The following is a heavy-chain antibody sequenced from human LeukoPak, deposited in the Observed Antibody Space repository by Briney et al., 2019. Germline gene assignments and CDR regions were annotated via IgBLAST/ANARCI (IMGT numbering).Heavy chain of an antibody. CDR3: VRNNNNDY. D-gene: IGHD2/OR15-2a*01. CDR1: GVTFSGYS. J-gene: IGHJ4*02. CDR2: ITATSLHI. Sequence: GGSLRLSCAASGVTFSGYSMNWVRQAPGKGLEWVSAITATSLHIYYADSVKGRFTISRDISLHLQMNSLRAEDTAVYYCVRNNNNDYWGQGTLVTVSS. V-gene: IGHV3-21*04.